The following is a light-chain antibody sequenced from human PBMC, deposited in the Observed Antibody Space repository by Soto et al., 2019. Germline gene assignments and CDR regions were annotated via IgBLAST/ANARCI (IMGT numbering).Light chain of an antibody. CDR3: CSYAGSSTYV. CDR1: SSDVGSYDF. V-gene: IGLV2-23*01. CDR2: EGS. J-gene: IGLJ1*01. Sequence: QSALTQPASVSGSPGQSITISCTGTSSDVGSYDFVSWYQQHPGKAPKLVIYEGSKRPSGVSNRFSGSKSGNTASLTISGLQAEDEADYSCCSYAGSSTYVFGTGTKLTVL.